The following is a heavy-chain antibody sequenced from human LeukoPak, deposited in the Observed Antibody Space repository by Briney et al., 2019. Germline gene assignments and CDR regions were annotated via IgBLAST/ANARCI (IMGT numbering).Heavy chain of an antibody. CDR1: GFTFSSYD. V-gene: IGHV3-13*01. Sequence: LTGGSLRLSCAASGFTFSSYDMHWVRQATGKGLEWVSAIGTAGDTYYPGSVKGRFTISRENAKNSLYLQMNSLRAGDTAVYYCARDTHGSGNLGGMDVWGQGTTVTVSS. D-gene: IGHD3-10*01. J-gene: IGHJ6*02. CDR3: ARDTHGSGNLGGMDV. CDR2: IGTAGDT.